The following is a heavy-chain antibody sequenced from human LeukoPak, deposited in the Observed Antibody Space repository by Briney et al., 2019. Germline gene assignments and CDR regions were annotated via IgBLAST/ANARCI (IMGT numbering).Heavy chain of an antibody. CDR3: AKDKGRPGWD. CDR1: GFTFSTYA. V-gene: IGHV3-30*04. J-gene: IGHJ4*02. D-gene: IGHD6-19*01. CDR2: ISDDGRHN. Sequence: GGFLRLSCAASGFTFSTYAMNWVRQAPGKGLEWVAVISDDGRHNYYADSVKGRFTISRDNAKNSLYLQMNSLRAEDTALYYCAKDKGRPGWDWGQGTLVTVSS.